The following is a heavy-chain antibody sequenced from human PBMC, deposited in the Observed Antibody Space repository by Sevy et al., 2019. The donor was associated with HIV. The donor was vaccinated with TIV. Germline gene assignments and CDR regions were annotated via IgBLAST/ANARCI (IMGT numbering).Heavy chain of an antibody. Sequence: GGSLRLSCAASGFTFSNYGMHWVRQAPGKGLEWVVVISYDGSNKYCADSVKGRFTISRDNSKNTLYLQMNSLRPEDTAVYYCAKAGSTDDAFDIWGQGTMVTVSS. CDR1: GFTFSNYG. J-gene: IGHJ3*02. CDR3: AKAGSTDDAFDI. D-gene: IGHD4-17*01. V-gene: IGHV3-30*18. CDR2: ISYDGSNK.